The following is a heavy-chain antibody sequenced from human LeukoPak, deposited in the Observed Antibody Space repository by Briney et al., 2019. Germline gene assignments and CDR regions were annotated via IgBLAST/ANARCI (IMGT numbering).Heavy chain of an antibody. CDR2: IKYDGSEK. Sequence: GGSLRLSCAASGYTFSIYGMNWVRQAPGEGLEWVANIKYDGSEKYYVDSVNGRFSISRDNAKNSLYLQMNSLRAEDTALYYCARVSGSTHDYWGQGTLVTVSS. CDR3: ARVSGSTHDY. D-gene: IGHD1-14*01. CDR1: GYTFSIYG. V-gene: IGHV3-7*04. J-gene: IGHJ4*02.